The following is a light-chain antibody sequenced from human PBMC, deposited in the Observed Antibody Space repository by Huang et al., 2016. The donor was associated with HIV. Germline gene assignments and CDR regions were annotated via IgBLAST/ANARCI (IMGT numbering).Light chain of an antibody. V-gene: IGKV3-20*01. CDR2: DAS. CDR1: QTVSNSH. J-gene: IGKJ4*01. Sequence: EVVLTQSPGTLSLSPGERATLSCRASQTVSNSHLAWYQQRPGQAPRLLIYDASSRATGIPDRFSGSGSGTAFTLTISRLEPEDFAIYYCQQYGTSPLTFGGGTKVQIK. CDR3: QQYGTSPLT.